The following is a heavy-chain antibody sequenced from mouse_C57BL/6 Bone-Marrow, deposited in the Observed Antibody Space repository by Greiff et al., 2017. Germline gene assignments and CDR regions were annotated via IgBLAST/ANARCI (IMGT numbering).Heavy chain of an antibody. J-gene: IGHJ4*01. CDR2: IWSGGST. Sequence: VQLQQSGPGLVQPSQSLSITCTVSGFSLTSYGVHWVRQSPGKGLEWLGVIWSGGSTDYYAAFISRLSISKDNSKSQVFFKMNSLQADDTAIYYCARKGMDYWGQGTSVTVSS. CDR1: GFSLTSYG. CDR3: ARKGMDY. V-gene: IGHV2-2*01.